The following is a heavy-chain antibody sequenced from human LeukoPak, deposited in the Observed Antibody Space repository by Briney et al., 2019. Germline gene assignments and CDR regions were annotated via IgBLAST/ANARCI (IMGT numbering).Heavy chain of an antibody. D-gene: IGHD2-15*01. J-gene: IGHJ5*02. CDR1: GGSISSGDYY. CDR2: IYYSGST. V-gene: IGHV4-30-4*01. CDR3: ARVGVQGYCSGGSCYL. Sequence: PSETLSLTCTVSGGSISSGDYYWSWIRQPPGKGLEWIGYIYYSGSTYYNPSLKSRVTISVDTSKNQFSLKLSSVTAADTAVYYCARVGVQGYCSGGSCYLWGQGTLVVVSS.